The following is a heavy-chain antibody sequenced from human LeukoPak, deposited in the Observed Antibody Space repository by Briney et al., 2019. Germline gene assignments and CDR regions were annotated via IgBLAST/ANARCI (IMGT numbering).Heavy chain of an antibody. V-gene: IGHV4-31*03. CDR3: ARADSRATNAFDI. Sequence: PSGNLSLTCTVSGGSISSGGYYWSWIRQHPGKGLEWIGYIYYSGSTYYNPSLKSRITISVDTSKNQFSLKLSSVTAADTAVYYCARADSRATNAFDIWGQGTMVTVSS. J-gene: IGHJ3*02. CDR1: GGSISSGGYY. D-gene: IGHD3-22*01. CDR2: IYYSGST.